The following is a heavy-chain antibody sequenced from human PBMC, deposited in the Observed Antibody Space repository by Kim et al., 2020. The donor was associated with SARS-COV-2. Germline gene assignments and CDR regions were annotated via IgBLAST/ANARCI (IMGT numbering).Heavy chain of an antibody. Sequence: SETLSLTCTVSGDSMSRSEYYWAWIRKSPGKGLEWIGSIYHSGSTYYNPSLKSRVTMSVDTSKNHFPLNLSSVTAADTAVYYCAQYYYYYGMDVWGQGTTVTVSS. V-gene: IGHV4-39*02. CDR2: IYHSGST. CDR3: AQYYYYYGMDV. J-gene: IGHJ6*02. CDR1: GDSMSRSEYY.